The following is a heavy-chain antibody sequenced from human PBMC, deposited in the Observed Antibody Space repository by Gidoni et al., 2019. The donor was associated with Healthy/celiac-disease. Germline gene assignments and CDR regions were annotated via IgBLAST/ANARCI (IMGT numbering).Heavy chain of an antibody. Sequence: EVQLVESGGGLVQPGGSLRLSCAASGFTVSSNYMSWVRQAPGKGLEWVSVIYSGGSTYYADSVKGRFTISRDNSKNTLYLQMNSLRAEDTAVYYCARGWGGGSYTIYYYYGMDVWGQGTTVTVSS. CDR1: GFTVSSNY. D-gene: IGHD1-26*01. CDR2: IYSGGST. V-gene: IGHV3-66*02. CDR3: ARGWGGGSYTIYYYYGMDV. J-gene: IGHJ6*02.